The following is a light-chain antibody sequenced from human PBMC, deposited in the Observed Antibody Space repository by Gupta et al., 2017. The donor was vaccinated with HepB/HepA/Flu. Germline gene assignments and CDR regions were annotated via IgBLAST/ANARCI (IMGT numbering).Light chain of an antibody. Sequence: DIVMSQSPDSLTVSLGARATINCKSSQNLLYRPNKKNFLAWYQQKPGHPPKLLMSWASTRESGVPDRFSGSGSGTDFTLTISSLQAEDVAVYYCQQYYDSPITFGQGTRLEIK. J-gene: IGKJ5*01. CDR1: QNLLYRPNKKNF. CDR2: WAS. CDR3: QQYYDSPIT. V-gene: IGKV4-1*01.